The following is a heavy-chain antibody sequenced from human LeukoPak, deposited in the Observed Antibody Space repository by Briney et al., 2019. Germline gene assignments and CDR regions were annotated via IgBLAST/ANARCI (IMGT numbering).Heavy chain of an antibody. Sequence: SETLSLTCTVSGGSISSSSYYWGWIRQPPGKGLEWIGSIYYSGSTYYNPSLKSRVTISVDTSKNQFSLKLSSVTAADTAVYYCARLTYYYDSSGYYYGLPDYWGQGTLVTVSS. CDR2: IYYSGST. V-gene: IGHV4-39*01. D-gene: IGHD3-22*01. J-gene: IGHJ4*02. CDR3: ARLTYYYDSSGYYYGLPDY. CDR1: GGSISSSSYY.